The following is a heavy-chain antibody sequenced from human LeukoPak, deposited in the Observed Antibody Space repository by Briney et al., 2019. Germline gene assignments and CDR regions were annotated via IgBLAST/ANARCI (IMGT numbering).Heavy chain of an antibody. CDR2: IYHSGST. V-gene: IGHV4-4*02. CDR3: ARFGIHRGSADPSTYAFDI. CDR1: GGSISSSNW. J-gene: IGHJ3*02. Sequence: PSGTLSLTCAVPGGSISSSNWWSWVRQPPGKGLEWIGEIYHSGSTNYNPSLKSRVTISVDKSKNQFSLKLSSVTAADTAVYYCARFGIHRGSADPSTYAFDIWGQGTMVSVSS. D-gene: IGHD2-2*01.